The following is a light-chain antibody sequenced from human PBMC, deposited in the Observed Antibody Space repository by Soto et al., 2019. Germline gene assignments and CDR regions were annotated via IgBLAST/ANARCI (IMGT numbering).Light chain of an antibody. V-gene: IGLV2-14*01. CDR3: SSYTSSIVV. Sequence: QSVLTQPASVSGSPGQSITISCTGTSSDIGLYNYVSWYQQHPGKAPKLMIYEVSNRPSGVSNRFSGSKSGNTASLTISGLQAEDEADYYCSSYTSSIVVFGGGTKLTVL. J-gene: IGLJ2*01. CDR2: EVS. CDR1: SSDIGLYNY.